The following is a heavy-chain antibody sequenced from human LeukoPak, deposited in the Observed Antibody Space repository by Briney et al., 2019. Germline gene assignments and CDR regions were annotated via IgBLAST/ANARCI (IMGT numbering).Heavy chain of an antibody. CDR3: ARDQRYSSSWYFDY. CDR1: GGTFSSYA. Sequence: SVKVSCKASGGTFSSYAISWVRQAPGQGLEWMGRIIPILGIANYAQKFQGRVTITADKSTSTAYMELSSLRSEDTAVYYCARDQRYSSSWYFDYWGQGTLVTVSS. CDR2: IIPILGIA. J-gene: IGHJ4*02. V-gene: IGHV1-69*04. D-gene: IGHD6-13*01.